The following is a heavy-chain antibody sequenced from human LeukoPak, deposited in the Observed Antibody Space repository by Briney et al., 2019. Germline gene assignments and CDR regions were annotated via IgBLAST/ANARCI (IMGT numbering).Heavy chain of an antibody. J-gene: IGHJ3*02. Sequence: PGGSLRLSCAASGFTFSSYSMNWVRQAPGKGLEWVSSISSSSSYIYYADSVNGRFTISRDNAKNSLYLQMNSLRAEDTAVYYCARVGSGSSNAFDIWGQGTMVTVSS. V-gene: IGHV3-21*01. CDR2: ISSSSSYI. D-gene: IGHD1-26*01. CDR3: ARVGSGSSNAFDI. CDR1: GFTFSSYS.